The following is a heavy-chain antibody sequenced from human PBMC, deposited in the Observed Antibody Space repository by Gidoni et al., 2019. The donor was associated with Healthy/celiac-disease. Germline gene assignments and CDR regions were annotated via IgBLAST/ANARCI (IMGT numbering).Heavy chain of an antibody. D-gene: IGHD3-22*01. CDR1: GFTFSSYG. Sequence: QVQLVESGGGVVQPGRSLRLSCAASGFTFSSYGMHWVRQAPGKGLEWVAVISYDGSNKYYADSVKGRFTISRDNSKNTLYLQMNSLRAEDTAVYYCAKGRSGLHYWGQGTLVTVSS. CDR3: AKGRSGLHY. J-gene: IGHJ4*02. V-gene: IGHV3-30*18. CDR2: ISYDGSNK.